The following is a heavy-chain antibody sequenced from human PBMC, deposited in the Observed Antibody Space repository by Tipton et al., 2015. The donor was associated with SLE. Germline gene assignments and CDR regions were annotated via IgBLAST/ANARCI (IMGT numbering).Heavy chain of an antibody. CDR1: GGSIISNY. V-gene: IGHV4-59*01. D-gene: IGHD2-2*01. Sequence: TLSLTCTVSGGSIISNYWSWVRQPPGKGLEWIGYGYNSGTSHYNPSLKSRVTISVDTSKNQFSLKLSSVTAADTAVYYCARDEIVVIPAASYQYHYGMDVWGQGTTVTVSS. J-gene: IGHJ6*02. CDR2: GYNSGTS. CDR3: ARDEIVVIPAASYQYHYGMDV.